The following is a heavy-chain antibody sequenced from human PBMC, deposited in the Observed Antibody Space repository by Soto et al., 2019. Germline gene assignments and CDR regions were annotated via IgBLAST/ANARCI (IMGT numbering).Heavy chain of an antibody. V-gene: IGHV3-30*18. CDR3: AKDPGYCSGGRCPYYFDY. Sequence: QVQLVESGGGVVQPGRSLRLSCAASGFTFSDFGMHWVRQAPGKGLEWVAVISYDGSNKYYADSVKGRFTISRDNSKNTLYLQMNSLRAEDTAVYYCAKDPGYCSGGRCPYYFDYWGQGTLVTVSS. CDR1: GFTFSDFG. CDR2: ISYDGSNK. J-gene: IGHJ4*02. D-gene: IGHD2-15*01.